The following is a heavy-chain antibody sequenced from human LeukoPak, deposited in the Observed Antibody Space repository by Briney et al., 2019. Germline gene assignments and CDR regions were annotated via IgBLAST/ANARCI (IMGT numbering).Heavy chain of an antibody. V-gene: IGHV4-4*09. J-gene: IGHJ6*02. D-gene: IGHD3-10*01. CDR3: ARGLPRYYYGSGTYYYGMDV. CDR2: IYTSGST. Sequence: PSETLSLTCTVSGGSISSYYWSWIRQPPGKGLEWIGYIYTSGSTNYNPSLKSRVTISVDTSKNQFSLKLSSVTAADTAVYYCARGLPRYYYGSGTYYYGMDVWGQGTTVTVSS. CDR1: GGSISSYY.